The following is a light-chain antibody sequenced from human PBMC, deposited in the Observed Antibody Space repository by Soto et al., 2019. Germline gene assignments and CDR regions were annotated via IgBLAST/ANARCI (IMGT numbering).Light chain of an antibody. J-gene: IGKJ1*01. CDR1: RGVSANY. CDR3: QQYGSSPRT. CDR2: GAS. Sequence: ENFLTQSPGTLSFSPGEGATLSCRASRGVSANYLAWYQQKPGQAPTLLIYGASIRAAGIPDRISGSGSGTDFTLTIRRLEPEDFAVYYCQQYGSSPRTFGQGTKVDI. V-gene: IGKV3-20*01.